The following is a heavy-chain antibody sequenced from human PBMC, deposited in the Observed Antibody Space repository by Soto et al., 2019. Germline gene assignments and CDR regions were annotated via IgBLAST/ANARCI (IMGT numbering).Heavy chain of an antibody. CDR1: GGPFSGYY. D-gene: IGHD3-10*01. CDR3: ASKFGELSADAFDI. CDR2: INPSGST. Sequence: SETLSLTCAVYGGPFSGYYWSWIRQPPGKGLEWIGEINPSGSTNYNPSLKSRVTISLDTSKNQFSLKLSSVTAADTAVYYCASKFGELSADAFDIWGQGTTVTVS. V-gene: IGHV4-34*01. J-gene: IGHJ3*02.